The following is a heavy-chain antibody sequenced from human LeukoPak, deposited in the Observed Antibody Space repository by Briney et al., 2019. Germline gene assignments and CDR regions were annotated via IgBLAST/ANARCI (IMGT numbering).Heavy chain of an antibody. J-gene: IGHJ4*02. CDR2: INHSGST. CDR1: GGSFSGYY. CDR3: SRTLDCSSTSCYRGDFDY. V-gene: IGHV4-34*01. D-gene: IGHD2-2*02. Sequence: SETLSLTCAVYGGSFSGYYWSWIRQPPGKGLEWIGEINHSGSTNYNPSLKSRVTISVDTSKNQFSLKLSSVTAADTAVYYCSRTLDCSSTSCYRGDFDYWGQGTLVTVSS.